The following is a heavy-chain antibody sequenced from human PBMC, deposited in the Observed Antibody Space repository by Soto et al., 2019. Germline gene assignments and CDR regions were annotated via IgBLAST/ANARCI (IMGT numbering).Heavy chain of an antibody. CDR1: GFTFSNSW. CDR2: IKNDGSEK. V-gene: IGHV3-7*04. J-gene: IGHJ4*02. Sequence: GGSLRLSCEASGFTFSNSWMSWVRQAPGKGLEWVANIKNDGSEKYYVDSVKGRFTISRNNTQNSVYLQMSYLSAEDTAVYYCARAHPLNWGQGSLVTVSS. CDR3: ARAHPLN. D-gene: IGHD2-8*01.